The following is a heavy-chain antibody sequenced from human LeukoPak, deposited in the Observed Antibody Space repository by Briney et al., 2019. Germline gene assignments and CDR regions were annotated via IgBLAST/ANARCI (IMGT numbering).Heavy chain of an antibody. Sequence: GGSLRLSCAASGFTFSSYWMHWVRQAPGKGLVWVSRINSDGSSITYADSVKGRFTISRDNAKNTLYLQMNSLRAEDTAVYYCARDPDYYYYYYMDVWGKGTTVTVSS. CDR3: ARDPDYYYYYYMDV. V-gene: IGHV3-74*03. CDR2: INSDGSSI. J-gene: IGHJ6*03. CDR1: GFTFSSYW.